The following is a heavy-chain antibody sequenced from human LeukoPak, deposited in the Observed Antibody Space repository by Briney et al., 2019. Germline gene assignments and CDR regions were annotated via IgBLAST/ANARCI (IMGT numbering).Heavy chain of an antibody. V-gene: IGHV3-53*01. J-gene: IGHJ3*02. CDR1: GFPVSSNY. D-gene: IGHD3-10*02. CDR3: ASNYYVTKAAFDI. Sequence: GGSLRLSCAASGFPVSSNYMSWVRQAPGKRLEWVSVIYSGGSTYYADSVKGRFTISRDKSKNMLYLQMNSLRAEDTAVYYCASNYYVTKAAFDIWGQGTMVTVSS. CDR2: IYSGGST.